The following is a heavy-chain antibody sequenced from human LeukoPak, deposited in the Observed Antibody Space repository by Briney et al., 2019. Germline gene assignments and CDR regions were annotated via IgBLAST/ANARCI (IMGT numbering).Heavy chain of an antibody. Sequence: ASVKASCKASGYSFTGYYIHWVRQAPGQGLEWMGWINPNSRGTNYAQKFQGRVTMTRDTSISTAYMELSSLASDDTAVYYCARDPAQSYYTDVWGIGTTVTVSS. CDR3: ARDPAQSYYTDV. V-gene: IGHV1-2*02. CDR1: GYSFTGYY. CDR2: INPNSRGT. J-gene: IGHJ6*03.